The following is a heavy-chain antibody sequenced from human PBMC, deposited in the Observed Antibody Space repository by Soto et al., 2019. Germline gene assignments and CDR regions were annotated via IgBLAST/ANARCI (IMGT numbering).Heavy chain of an antibody. V-gene: IGHV1-69*06. Sequence: SVKVSCKASGGTFSSYAISWVRQAPGQGLEWMGGIIPIFGTANYAQKFQGRVTITADKSTSTAYMELSSLRSEDTAVYYCNGYCGSGGYYNLDYWGQGTLVTVSS. CDR1: GGTFSSYA. D-gene: IGHD3-10*01. CDR3: NGYCGSGGYYNLDY. J-gene: IGHJ4*02. CDR2: IIPIFGTA.